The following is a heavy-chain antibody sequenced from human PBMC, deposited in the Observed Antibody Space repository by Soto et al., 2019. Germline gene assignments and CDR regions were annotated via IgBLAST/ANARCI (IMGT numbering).Heavy chain of an antibody. V-gene: IGHV4-4*02. CDR3: ARAGSYTPGFDY. J-gene: IGHJ4*02. CDR1: GDSISRSDW. Sequence: SETLSLTCAVSGDSISRSDWWSWVRQPPEKGLEWIGEISQTGSTAYNPSLQSRVTISLDRSKNQFSLKLSSVTAADTAAYYCARAGSYTPGFDYWGQETLVTVSS. CDR2: ISQTGST. D-gene: IGHD3-3*01.